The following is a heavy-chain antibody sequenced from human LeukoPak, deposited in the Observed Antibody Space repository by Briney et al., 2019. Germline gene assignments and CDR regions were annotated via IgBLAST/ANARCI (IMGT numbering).Heavy chain of an antibody. CDR1: GGSISSYY. CDR3: ARHRVVVPAATDY. CDR2: IYYSGST. D-gene: IGHD2-2*01. V-gene: IGHV4-59*08. J-gene: IGHJ4*02. Sequence: PSETLSLTCTVSGGSISSYYWSWIRQPPGKGLEWIGYIYYSGSTNYNPSLKSRVTISVDTSKNQFSLKLSSVTAADTAVYYCARHRVVVPAATDYWGQETLVTVSS.